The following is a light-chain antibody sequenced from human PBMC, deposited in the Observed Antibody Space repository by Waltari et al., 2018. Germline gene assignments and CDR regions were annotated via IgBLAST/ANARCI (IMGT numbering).Light chain of an antibody. CDR2: EVT. J-gene: IGLJ2*01. Sequence: QSALTQPPSVSGSPGQSVTTSCTGTSSDVGGFNRVSWYQQPPGTAPKLMIFEVTYRPSGVPDRFSGSKSGNTASLTISGLQAEDEADYYCTSYTSSGTLLFGGGTKLTVV. CDR3: TSYTSSGTLL. V-gene: IGLV2-18*02. CDR1: SSDVGGFNR.